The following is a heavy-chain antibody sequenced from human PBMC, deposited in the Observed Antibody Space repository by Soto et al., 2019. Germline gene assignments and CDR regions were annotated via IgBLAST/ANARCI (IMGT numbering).Heavy chain of an antibody. CDR1: GGSISSGDYY. J-gene: IGHJ3*02. CDR3: ATEKWGMVRGASAFDI. CDR2: IYYSGST. Sequence: LSLTCTVSGGSISSGDYYWSWIRQPPGKGLEWIGYIYYSGSTYYNPSLKSRVTISVDTSKNQFSLKLSSVTAADTAVYYCATEKWGMVRGASAFDIWGQGTMVTVSS. D-gene: IGHD3-10*01. V-gene: IGHV4-30-4*01.